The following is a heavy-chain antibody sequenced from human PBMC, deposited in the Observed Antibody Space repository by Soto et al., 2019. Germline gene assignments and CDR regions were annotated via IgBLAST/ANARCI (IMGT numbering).Heavy chain of an antibody. CDR1: GFTLSSHA. J-gene: IGHJ4*02. D-gene: IGHD1-26*01. V-gene: IGHV3-30-3*01. Sequence: QVQLVESGGGVVQPGRSLRLSCAVSGFTLSSHAMHWVRQAPGKGLEWVALTLSDGSNKYYADSVKGRFTTSRDNSKNTMYLQMNSLSVEDTAVYYCARDDEGGSDCDLGYWGQGALVTVSS. CDR3: ARDDEGGSDCDLGY. CDR2: TLSDGSNK.